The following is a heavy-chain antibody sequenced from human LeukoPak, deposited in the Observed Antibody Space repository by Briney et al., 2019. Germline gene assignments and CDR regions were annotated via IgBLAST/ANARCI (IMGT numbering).Heavy chain of an antibody. CDR1: RVSISSHF. V-gene: IGHV4-59*11. CDR3: TKATQWLAFDY. D-gene: IGHD6-19*01. CDR2: IYNSGTS. Sequence: SSETLSLTCTVSRVSISSHFWSWIRHPPGKGLERSVNIYNSGTSNYNPSLESRDTISVDTSKNQLSLQLTSVTAADTAVYYCTKATQWLAFDYWGRGTLVTVSS. J-gene: IGHJ4*02.